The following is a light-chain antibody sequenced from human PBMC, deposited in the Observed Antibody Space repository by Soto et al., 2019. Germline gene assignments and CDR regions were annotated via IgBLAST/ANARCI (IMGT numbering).Light chain of an antibody. V-gene: IGKV1-39*01. CDR2: AAS. Sequence: DIQMTQSPSSLSASVGDRVTITCRASRSISSYLNWYQQKPGKAPKLLIYAASSLQSGVPSRFSGSGSGTDFTLTISSLQPEDFATYYYQQSYSTPLFTFGPGTKVDIK. CDR3: QQSYSTPLFT. CDR1: RSISSY. J-gene: IGKJ3*01.